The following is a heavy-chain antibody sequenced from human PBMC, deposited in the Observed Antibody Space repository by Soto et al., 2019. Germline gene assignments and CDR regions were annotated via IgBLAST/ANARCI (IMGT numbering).Heavy chain of an antibody. CDR2: IKSKTYGGTT. J-gene: IGHJ4*02. CDR1: GFSFSNGW. V-gene: IGHV3-15*05. CDR3: TTDEWE. Sequence: EVQLVESGGGLVKPGGPLRLSCAASGFSFSNGWMSWVRQAPGKGLEWVGRIKSKTYGGTTDYAAPVKGRFTISRADSKNTLYWQMNSVNFEGTAVYYCTTDEWEWGQGTLVTVSS. D-gene: IGHD1-26*01.